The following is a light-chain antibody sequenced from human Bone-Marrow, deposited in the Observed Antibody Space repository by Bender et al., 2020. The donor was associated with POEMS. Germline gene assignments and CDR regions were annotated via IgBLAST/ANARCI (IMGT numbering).Light chain of an antibody. J-gene: IGLJ3*02. CDR2: DVS. CDR3: SSYTLSNTLV. V-gene: IGLV2-14*02. CDR1: SSDIGSYNL. Sequence: QSALTQPASVSGSPGQSITISCTGTSSDIGSYNLVSWYQQHPGKAPKLMIYDVSDRPSGVSNRFSGSKSGNTASLTISGLQAEDEADYYCSSYTLSNTLVFGGGTKLTVL.